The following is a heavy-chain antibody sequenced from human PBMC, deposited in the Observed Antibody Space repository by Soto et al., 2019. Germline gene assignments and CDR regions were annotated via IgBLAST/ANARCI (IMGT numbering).Heavy chain of an antibody. V-gene: IGHV2-5*02. J-gene: IGHJ4*02. CDR3: AHRRVSNGFDY. D-gene: IGHD2-8*01. Sequence: QVTLKESGPTLVKPTQTLTLTCTFSGFSLSITGVGVGWIRQPPGKALEWLAVIYWDDDKRYIPSLKNRLTITKDTSKNQVVLTMTDIDPVDTATYYCAHRRVSNGFDYWGQGTLVTVSS. CDR2: IYWDDDK. CDR1: GFSLSITGVG.